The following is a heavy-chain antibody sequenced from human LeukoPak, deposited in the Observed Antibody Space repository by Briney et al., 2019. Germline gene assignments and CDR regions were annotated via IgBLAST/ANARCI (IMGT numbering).Heavy chain of an antibody. V-gene: IGHV4-59*12. CDR2: IFNSGST. Sequence: SETLSLTCTVSVDSISTYYWTWIRQPPGKGLEWVGYIFNSGSTNYNPSLKSRVTISVDRSKNQFSLKLNSVTAADTAVYFCARGEGFCSSSSCYTGGGLDYWGQGILVTVSS. CDR3: ARGEGFCSSSSCYTGGGLDY. J-gene: IGHJ4*02. CDR1: VDSISTYY. D-gene: IGHD2-2*02.